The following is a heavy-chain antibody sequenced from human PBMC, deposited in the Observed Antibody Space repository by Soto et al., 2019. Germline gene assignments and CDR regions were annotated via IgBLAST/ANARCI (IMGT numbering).Heavy chain of an antibody. CDR2: ISYDGSKK. CDR1: GFTLRGYA. J-gene: IGHJ6*02. CDR3: AREGDGRPARDYYYGMDV. D-gene: IGHD1-26*01. Sequence: QVQLVESGGGVVQPGRSLSLSCEASGFTLRGYAMHWVRRAPGKGLEWVALISYDGSKKYYADSVKGRFAISRDNSKDYLYLQINSLRVEDTAVYYCAREGDGRPARDYYYGMDVWGQGTTVTVSS. V-gene: IGHV3-30*09.